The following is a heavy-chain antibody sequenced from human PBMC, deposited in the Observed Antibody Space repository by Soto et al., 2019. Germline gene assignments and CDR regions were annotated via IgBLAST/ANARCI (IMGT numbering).Heavy chain of an antibody. D-gene: IGHD2-15*01. Sequence: SGGSLRLSCAASGFTFSSYSMNWVRQAPGKGLEWVSSISSSSSYIYYADSVKGRFTISRDNAKNSLYLQMNSLRAEDTAVYYCAKAGYCSGGSCYPPGYGMDVWGQGTTVTVSS. CDR1: GFTFSSYS. V-gene: IGHV3-21*01. CDR3: AKAGYCSGGSCYPPGYGMDV. J-gene: IGHJ6*02. CDR2: ISSSSSYI.